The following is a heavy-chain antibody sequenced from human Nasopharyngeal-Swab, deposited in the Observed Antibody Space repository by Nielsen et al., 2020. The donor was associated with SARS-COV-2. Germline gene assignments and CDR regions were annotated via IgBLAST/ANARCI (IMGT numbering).Heavy chain of an antibody. CDR2: ISSSSSYI. Sequence: GGSLRLSCAASGFTCNNYNFNWVRQAPGKGLEWVSSISSSSSYIYYADSVKGRFTISRDNAKNSLYLQMNSLRAEDTAVYYCARDGLDYDFWSASFMDVWGQGTTVTVSS. CDR1: GFTCNNYN. D-gene: IGHD3-3*01. CDR3: ARDGLDYDFWSASFMDV. V-gene: IGHV3-21*01. J-gene: IGHJ6*02.